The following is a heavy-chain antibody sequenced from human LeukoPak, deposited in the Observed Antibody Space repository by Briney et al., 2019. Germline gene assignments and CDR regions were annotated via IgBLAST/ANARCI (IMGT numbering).Heavy chain of an antibody. V-gene: IGHV3-9*01. Sequence: GGSLRLPCAASGFTFDDYAMHWVRQAPGKGLEWVSGISWNSGSIGHADSVKGRFTISRDNAKNSLYLQMNSLRAEDTALYYCAKDHYYGSGSFDYWGQGTLVTVSS. D-gene: IGHD3-10*01. CDR2: ISWNSGSI. CDR3: AKDHYYGSGSFDY. J-gene: IGHJ4*02. CDR1: GFTFDDYA.